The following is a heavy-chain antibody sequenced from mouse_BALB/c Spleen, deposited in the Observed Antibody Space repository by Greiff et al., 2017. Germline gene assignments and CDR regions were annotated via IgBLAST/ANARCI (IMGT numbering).Heavy chain of an antibody. CDR1: GFTFSSFG. D-gene: IGHD2-1*01. J-gene: IGHJ2*01. V-gene: IGHV5-17*02. CDR2: ISSGSSTI. CDR3: ARSGGIYYGYFDY. Sequence: EVQGVESGGGLVQPGGSRKLSCAASGFTFSSFGMHWVRQAPEKGLEWVAYISSGSSTIYYADTVKGRFTISRDNPKNTLFLQMTSLRSEDTAMYYCARSGGIYYGYFDYWGQGTTLTVSS.